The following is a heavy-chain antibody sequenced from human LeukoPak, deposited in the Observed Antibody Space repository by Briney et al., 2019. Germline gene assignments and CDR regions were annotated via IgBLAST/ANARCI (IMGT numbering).Heavy chain of an antibody. CDR1: GGSISSYY. Sequence: PSETLSLTCTASGGSISSYYWSWIRQPPGKGLEWIGYIYYSGSTNYNPSLKSRVTISVDTPKNQFSLKLSSVTAADTAVYYCARGAVAGFYYYYYYMDVWGKGTTVTVSS. CDR3: ARGAVAGFYYYYYYMDV. J-gene: IGHJ6*03. CDR2: IYYSGST. D-gene: IGHD6-19*01. V-gene: IGHV4-59*01.